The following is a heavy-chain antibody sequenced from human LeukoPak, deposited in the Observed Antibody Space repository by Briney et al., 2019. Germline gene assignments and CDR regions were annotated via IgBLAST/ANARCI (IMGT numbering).Heavy chain of an antibody. CDR1: GYTFTGYY. V-gene: IGHV1-46*01. J-gene: IGHJ3*02. CDR2: INPSGGST. D-gene: IGHD5-24*01. CDR3: ARDEDGYSSKSDAFDI. Sequence: GASVKVSCKASGYTFTGYYMHWVRQAPGQGLEWMGIINPSGGSTSYAQEFQGRVTMTRDMSTSTVYMELSSLRSEDTAVYYCARDEDGYSSKSDAFDIWGQGTMVTVSS.